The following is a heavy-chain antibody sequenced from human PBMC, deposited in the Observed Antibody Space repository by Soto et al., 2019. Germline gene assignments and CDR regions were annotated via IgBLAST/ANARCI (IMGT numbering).Heavy chain of an antibody. CDR2: ISGSGGSI. Sequence: EVQLLESGGGLVQPGGSLRLSCAASGFTFSSYAMSWVRQAPGKGLEWGSAISGSGGSIYYADYVKGRFTISRDNSKNTLYLQMNSLRAEDTAVYYCAKVGGITVIVVVHFDYWGQGTLVTVSS. D-gene: IGHD3-22*01. CDR3: AKVGGITVIVVVHFDY. CDR1: GFTFSSYA. J-gene: IGHJ4*02. V-gene: IGHV3-23*01.